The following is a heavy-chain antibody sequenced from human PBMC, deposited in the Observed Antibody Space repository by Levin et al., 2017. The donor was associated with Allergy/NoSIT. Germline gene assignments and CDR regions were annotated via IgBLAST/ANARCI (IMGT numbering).Heavy chain of an antibody. J-gene: IGHJ4*02. V-gene: IGHV3-30*04. D-gene: IGHD3-22*01. CDR1: GFTFSSYA. CDR3: ARDFLDSQGDYYDSSGYYLDY. CDR2: ISYDGSNK. Sequence: GESLKISCAASGFTFSSYAMHWVRQAPGKGLEWVAVISYDGSNKYYADSVKGRFTISRDNSKNTLYLQMNSLRAEDTAVYYCARDFLDSQGDYYDSSGYYLDYWGQGTLVTVSS.